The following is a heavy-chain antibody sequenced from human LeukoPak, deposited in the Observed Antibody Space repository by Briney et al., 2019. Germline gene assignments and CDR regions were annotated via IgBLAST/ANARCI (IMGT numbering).Heavy chain of an antibody. J-gene: IGHJ4*02. D-gene: IGHD4-17*01. CDR3: AKGFDYGDYYFDY. CDR2: ISGSGGST. Sequence: SGGSLRLSCAASGFTFSSYAMSWVRQAPGKGLEWVSAISGSGGSTYYADSVKGRFTISRDNSKNTLYLQMNSLRAEDTAVYYCAKGFDYGDYYFDYWGQGTLVTVSS. CDR1: GFTFSSYA. V-gene: IGHV3-23*01.